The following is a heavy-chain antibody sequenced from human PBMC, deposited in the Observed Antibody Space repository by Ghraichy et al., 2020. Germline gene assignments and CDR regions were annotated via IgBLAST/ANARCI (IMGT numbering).Heavy chain of an antibody. D-gene: IGHD2-2*01. CDR3: VRDDYHISSSHSPDAFEL. V-gene: IGHV3-7*01. Sequence: GGTLRLSCTASGFTFNTYWMSWVRQASGKGLEWVADIKQDGSKKNYVDSVKGRFTISRDNAKNSVYLEMNSLRADDTAVYYCVRDDYHISSSHSPDAFELWGQGTMVTVSS. J-gene: IGHJ3*01. CDR1: GFTFNTYW. CDR2: IKQDGSKK.